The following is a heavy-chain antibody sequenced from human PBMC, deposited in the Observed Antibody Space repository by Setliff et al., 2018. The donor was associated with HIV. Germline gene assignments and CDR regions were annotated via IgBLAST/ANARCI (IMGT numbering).Heavy chain of an antibody. CDR2: INPNSGGI. CDR1: GYTFTGYD. Sequence: ASVKVSCKTSGYTFTGYDMHWVRQAPGQGLEWMGWINPNSGGINFAQKFQGRVTMTRVTSISTAYMELSGLRSDDTAVYYCARGGPLRFLEWLLSFFDYWGQGTLVTVSS. J-gene: IGHJ4*02. V-gene: IGHV1-2*02. D-gene: IGHD3-3*01. CDR3: ARGGPLRFLEWLLSFFDY.